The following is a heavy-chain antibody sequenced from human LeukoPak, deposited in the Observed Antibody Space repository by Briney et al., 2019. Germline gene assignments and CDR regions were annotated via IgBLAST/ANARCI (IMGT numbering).Heavy chain of an antibody. D-gene: IGHD6-13*01. J-gene: IGHJ4*02. CDR2: IYYSGST. V-gene: IGHV4-59*12. Sequence: PSETLSLTCTVSGGSISSYYWSWIRQPPGKGLEWSGYIYYSGSTNYNPSLKSRVTISLDTSKNQFSLKLRSVTAADTAVYYCARAYSTTWYSYLDYWGQGTLVTVSS. CDR1: GGSISSYY. CDR3: ARAYSTTWYSYLDY.